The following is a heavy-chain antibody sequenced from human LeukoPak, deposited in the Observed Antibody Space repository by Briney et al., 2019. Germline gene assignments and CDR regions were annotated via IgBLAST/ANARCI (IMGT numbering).Heavy chain of an antibody. J-gene: IGHJ6*03. CDR2: IDPSSGDT. V-gene: IGHV1-2*02. D-gene: IGHD5-24*01. CDR1: GYTFIGFY. CDR3: ARDGAESGYNRYYYYYYMDV. Sequence: WASVKVSCKASGYTFIGFYIHWVRQAPGQGLEWVGWIDPSSGDTKYARRFRGRVTMTRDTLIRTAYMELSSLTSDDTAVYYCARDGAESGYNRYYYYYYMDVWGGGATVTVS.